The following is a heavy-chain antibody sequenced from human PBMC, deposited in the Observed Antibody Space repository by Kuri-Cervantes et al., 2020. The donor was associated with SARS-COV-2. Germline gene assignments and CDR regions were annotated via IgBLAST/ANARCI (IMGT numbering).Heavy chain of an antibody. CDR1: GGSISSGSYY. CDR2: IYYSGST. CDR3: ARESAAGTPYFDY. D-gene: IGHD6-13*01. Sequence: SETLSLTCTVSGGSISSGSYYWSWIRQPPGKGLEWIGYIYYSGSTNYNPSLKSRVTISVDTSKNQFSLKLSSVTAADTAVYYCARESAAGTPYFDYWGQGTLVTVSS. V-gene: IGHV4-61*01. J-gene: IGHJ4*02.